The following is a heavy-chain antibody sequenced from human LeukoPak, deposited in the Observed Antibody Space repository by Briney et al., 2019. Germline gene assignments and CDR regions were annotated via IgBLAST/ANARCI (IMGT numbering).Heavy chain of an antibody. CDR1: GFTFSSYA. CDR2: ISGSGGST. D-gene: IGHD3-22*01. Sequence: PGGSLRLSCAASGFTFSSYAMSWVRQAPGKGLEWVSAISGSGGSTYYADSVKGRFTISRDNSKSSLYLQMNSLRAEDTALYYCGRDHRSYYDSSGYYDYWGQGTLVTVSS. J-gene: IGHJ4*02. CDR3: GRDHRSYYDSSGYYDY. V-gene: IGHV3-23*01.